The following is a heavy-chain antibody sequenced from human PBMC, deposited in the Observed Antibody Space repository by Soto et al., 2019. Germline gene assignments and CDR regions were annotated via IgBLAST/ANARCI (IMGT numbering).Heavy chain of an antibody. Sequence: QVQLQESGPGLVKPSETLSLTCTVSGGSMRYYYWSWIRQPPGKGLEWIGYIYSSGSTEYNPSLKRRVSISIDTSKNNFSLSLTSVTAADTAVYDCARRGSSSDYDPFPYWGHGTRVTVSS. D-gene: IGHD1-26*01. V-gene: IGHV4-59*01. CDR2: IYSSGST. CDR3: ARRGSSSDYDPFPY. CDR1: GGSMRYYY. J-gene: IGHJ4*01.